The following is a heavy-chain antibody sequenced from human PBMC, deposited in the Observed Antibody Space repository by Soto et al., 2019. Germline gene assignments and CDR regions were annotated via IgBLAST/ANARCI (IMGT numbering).Heavy chain of an antibody. CDR3: ARSIAARPGVNWFDP. V-gene: IGHV4-30-2*01. J-gene: IGHJ5*02. CDR2: IYHSGST. D-gene: IGHD6-6*01. CDR1: CGSISSGGYS. Sequence: SETLSLTCTVSCGSISSGGYSWSWVRQPPGKGLEWIGYIYHSGSTYYNPSLKSRVTISVDRSKNQFSMKLSSVTAADTAVYYCARSIAARPGVNWFDPWGQGTLVTVSS.